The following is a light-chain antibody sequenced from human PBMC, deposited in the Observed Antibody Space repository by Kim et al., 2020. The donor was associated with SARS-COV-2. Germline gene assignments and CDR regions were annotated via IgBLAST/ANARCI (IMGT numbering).Light chain of an antibody. V-gene: IGKV3-11*01. CDR3: QQRADWPLT. CDR1: QSMGGQ. Sequence: WFPGEGATLFCRASQSMGGQLGWNQQKPGQAPRLLIFATSNRAAGIPARFSGSGSETDFALTINSLEPEDFAIYFCQQRADWPLTFGGGTKVDIK. J-gene: IGKJ4*01. CDR2: ATS.